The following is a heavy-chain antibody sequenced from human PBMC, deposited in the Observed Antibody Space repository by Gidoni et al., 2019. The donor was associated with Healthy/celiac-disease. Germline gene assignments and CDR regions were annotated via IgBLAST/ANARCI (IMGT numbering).Heavy chain of an antibody. J-gene: IGHJ6*02. CDR3: ARDRGTPIFGVVINRMDV. D-gene: IGHD3-3*01. V-gene: IGHV1-69*01. Sequence: QVQLVQSGAEVKKPGSSVKVSCKASGGTFSRYAISWVRQAPGQGLEWMGGIIPIFGTANYAQKFQGRVTITADDSTSTAYMELSSLRSEDTAVYYCARDRGTPIFGVVINRMDVWCQGTTVTVSS. CDR2: IIPIFGTA. CDR1: GGTFSRYA.